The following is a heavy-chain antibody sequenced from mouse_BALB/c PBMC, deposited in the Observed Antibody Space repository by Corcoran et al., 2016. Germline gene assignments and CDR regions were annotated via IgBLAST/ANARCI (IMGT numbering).Heavy chain of an antibody. V-gene: IGHV9-1*02. CDR2: INTYTGEP. D-gene: IGHD2-4*01. J-gene: IGHJ4*01. CDR3: ARWDYDYYYAMDY. Sequence: QIQLVQSGPELKKPGETVKISCKASGYTFTNYGMNLVKQAPGKGLKWMGWINTYTGEPTYADDFKGRFAFSLETSASTAYLQINNLKNEDMATYFCARWDYDYYYAMDYWGQGTSVTVSS. CDR1: GYTFTNYG.